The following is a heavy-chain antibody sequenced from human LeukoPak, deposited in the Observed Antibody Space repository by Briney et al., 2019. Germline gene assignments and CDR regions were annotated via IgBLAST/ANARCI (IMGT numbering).Heavy chain of an antibody. J-gene: IGHJ4*02. CDR2: VQSSGSP. CDR3: ARAYVFTLFGVTTHSYFDY. V-gene: IGHV4-59*01. CDR1: GGSISGYY. Sequence: PSETLSLTCTVSGGSISGYYWSWIRQPPGKGLEWIGHVQSSGSPNYNPSLKSRVAISVDTSKNQFSLELSSVTAADTAVYYCARAYVFTLFGVTTHSYFDYWGQGTLVTVSS. D-gene: IGHD3-3*01.